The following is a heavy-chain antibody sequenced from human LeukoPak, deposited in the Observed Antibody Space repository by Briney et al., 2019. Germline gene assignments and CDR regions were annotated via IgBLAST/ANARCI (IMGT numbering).Heavy chain of an antibody. CDR1: GYTFTSYA. D-gene: IGHD3-10*01. CDR3: AGQNRLLWFGELGY. CDR2: INAGNGNT. Sequence: ASVKVTCKAAGYTFTSYAMHWVRQAAGQKSEWMGWINAGNGNTKYSQKFQGRVTITRDTSASTAYMELSSLRSEDTAVYYCAGQNRLLWFGELGYWGQGALVTVSS. V-gene: IGHV1-3*01. J-gene: IGHJ4*02.